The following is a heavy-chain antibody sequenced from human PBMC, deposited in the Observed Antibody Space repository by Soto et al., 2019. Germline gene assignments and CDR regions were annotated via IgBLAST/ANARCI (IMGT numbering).Heavy chain of an antibody. V-gene: IGHV1-2*04. Sequence: VASVKVSCKASGYTFTGYYMHWVRQAPGQGLEWMGWINPNSGGTNYAQKFQGWVTMTRDTSISTAYMELSRLRSDDTAVYYCARAGTVTPGWFDPWGQGTLVTVSS. CDR1: GYTFTGYY. D-gene: IGHD4-4*01. J-gene: IGHJ5*02. CDR2: INPNSGGT. CDR3: ARAGTVTPGWFDP.